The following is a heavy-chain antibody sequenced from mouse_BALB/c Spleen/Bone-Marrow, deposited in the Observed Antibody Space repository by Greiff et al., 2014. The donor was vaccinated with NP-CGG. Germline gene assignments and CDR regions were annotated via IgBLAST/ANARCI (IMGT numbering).Heavy chain of an antibody. Sequence: EVQLQQSGPELVKPGASVEISCKASGYSFSGYYMHWVKQSHVKSLEWIGRINPYNGATNYNQNFKDRANLTVDKSSSTAYMELHSLTSEDSAVFYCARYGNYEGFVYWGQGTLVTVSA. D-gene: IGHD2-1*01. J-gene: IGHJ3*01. V-gene: IGHV1-18*01. CDR1: GYSFSGYY. CDR2: INPYNGAT. CDR3: ARYGNYEGFVY.